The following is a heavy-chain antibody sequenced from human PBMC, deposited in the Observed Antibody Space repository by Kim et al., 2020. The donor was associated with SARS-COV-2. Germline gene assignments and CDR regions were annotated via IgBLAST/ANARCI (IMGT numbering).Heavy chain of an antibody. V-gene: IGHV1-18*01. CDR3: ARGDLIRWYFDL. Sequence: NHAQKLQDRVHMTTDTSTRPAYLELRSLRSDDTAVYYCARGDLIRWYFDLWGRGTLVTVSS. J-gene: IGHJ2*01.